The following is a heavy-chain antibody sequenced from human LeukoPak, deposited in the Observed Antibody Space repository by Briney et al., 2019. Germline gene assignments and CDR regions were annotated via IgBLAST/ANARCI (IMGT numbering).Heavy chain of an antibody. D-gene: IGHD2-2*01. J-gene: IGHJ4*02. CDR1: GFTFRSYW. CDR2: IKQDGSEK. V-gene: IGHV3-7*01. Sequence: GGSLRLSCAASGFTFRSYWMNWVRQAPGKGLEWVANIKQDGSEKYYVDSVKGRFTISRDNAKNALYLQMNTLRVEDTAVYYCARGERNLIVVPAAIDHWGQGTLVTVSS. CDR3: ARGERNLIVVPAAIDH.